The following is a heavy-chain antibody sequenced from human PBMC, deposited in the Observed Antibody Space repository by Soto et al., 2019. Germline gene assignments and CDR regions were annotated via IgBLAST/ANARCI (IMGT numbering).Heavy chain of an antibody. V-gene: IGHV3-30-3*01. CDR3: ASAAAAGIIDY. D-gene: IGHD6-13*01. CDR1: GFTFSSYA. CDR2: ISYDGSNK. J-gene: IGHJ4*02. Sequence: QVQLVESGGGVVQPGRSLRLSCAACGFTFSSYAMHWVRQAPGKGLEWVAVISYDGSNKYYADSVKGRFTISRDNSKNTLYLQMNSLRAEDTAVYYCASAAAAGIIDYWGQGTLVTVSS.